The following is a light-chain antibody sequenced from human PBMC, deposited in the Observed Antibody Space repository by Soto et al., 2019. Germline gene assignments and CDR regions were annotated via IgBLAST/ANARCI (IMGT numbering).Light chain of an antibody. CDR3: QQYGSSPPYT. CDR2: GSS. J-gene: IGKJ2*01. V-gene: IGKV3-20*01. CDR1: QSVRNNY. Sequence: EVVLTQSPGTLSLSPGERATLSCRASQSVRNNYLAWYQQKPGQSPKLLIFGSSDRATGIPDRFSGSGSGTDFTLTISILEPEYFAVYYCQQYGSSPPYTFGQGTKLEIK.